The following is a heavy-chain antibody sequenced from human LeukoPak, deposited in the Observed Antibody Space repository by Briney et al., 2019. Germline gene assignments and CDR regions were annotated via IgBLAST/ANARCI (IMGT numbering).Heavy chain of an antibody. CDR1: SGSISTYY. CDR3: ARANYDYFYGMDV. V-gene: IGHV4-59*01. J-gene: IGHJ6*02. Sequence: SETLSLTCTVSSGSISTYYWSWIRQPPGKGLEWIGYIYYTGSTNYNPSLRSRVTMSVHTSKKQFSLQLSSVTAADTAVYYCARANYDYFYGMDVWGQGTTVTVSS. CDR2: IYYTGST.